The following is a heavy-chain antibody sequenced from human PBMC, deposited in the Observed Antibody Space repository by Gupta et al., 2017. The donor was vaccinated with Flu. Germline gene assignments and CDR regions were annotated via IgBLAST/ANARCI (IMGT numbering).Heavy chain of an antibody. V-gene: IGHV3-7*01. CDR1: GFTFTTYW. CDR2: INPDGSEE. J-gene: IGHJ4*02. D-gene: IGHD1-26*01. CDR3: GRAGRPGSYVNDF. Sequence: ASGFTFTTYWMGWVRQGPGKGLEWVANINPDGSEERYADSVRGRFTISRDDAENSMSLQMNSLRVEDTGVDDGGRAGRPGSYVNDFWGQGTLVAVSA.